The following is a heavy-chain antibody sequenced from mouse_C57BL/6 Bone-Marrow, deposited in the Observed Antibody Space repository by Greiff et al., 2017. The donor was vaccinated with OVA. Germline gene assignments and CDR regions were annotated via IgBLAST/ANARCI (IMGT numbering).Heavy chain of an antibody. V-gene: IGHV10-1*01. CDR3: VRHGNSNYPFYAMDY. Sequence: DVKLVESGGGLVQPKGSLKLSCAASGFSFNTYAMNWVRQAPGKGLEWVARIRSKSNNYATYYADSVKDRFTISRDDSESMLYLQMNNLKTEDTAMYYCVRHGNSNYPFYAMDYWGQGTSVTVSS. J-gene: IGHJ4*01. D-gene: IGHD2-5*01. CDR1: GFSFNTYA. CDR2: IRSKSNNYAT.